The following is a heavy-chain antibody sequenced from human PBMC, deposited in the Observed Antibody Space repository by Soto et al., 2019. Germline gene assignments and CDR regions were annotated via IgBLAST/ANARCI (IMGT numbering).Heavy chain of an antibody. J-gene: IGHJ4*02. CDR1: GGSFSGYY. V-gene: IGHV4-34*01. CDR2: INHSGST. CDR3: ARGGRQYLIPTPISYKIDY. Sequence: SETLSLTCAVYGGSFSGYYWSWIRQPPGKGLEWIGEINHSGSTNYNPSLKSRVTISVDMSKNQFSLKLSSVTAADTAVYYCARGGRQYLIPTPISYKIDYCGQGSLVIVSS. D-gene: IGHD1-1*01.